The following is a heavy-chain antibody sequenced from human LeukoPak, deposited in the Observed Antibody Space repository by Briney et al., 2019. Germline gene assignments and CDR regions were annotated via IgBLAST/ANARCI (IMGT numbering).Heavy chain of an antibody. V-gene: IGHV3-21*01. CDR1: GFPFSSHN. D-gene: IGHD6-13*01. CDR2: ISSSSSYI. J-gene: IGHJ4*02. Sequence: GSLRLSCATSGFPFSSHNLNWVRQASGEGAEGVPSISSSSSYIYYADSVKGRFTISRDNAKNSLYLQMNSLRAEDTAVYYCAREYVQGYSSSFDYWGQGTLVTVSS. CDR3: AREYVQGYSSSFDY.